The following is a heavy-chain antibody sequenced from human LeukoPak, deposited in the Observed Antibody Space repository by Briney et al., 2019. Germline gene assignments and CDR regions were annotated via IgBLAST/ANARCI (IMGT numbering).Heavy chain of an antibody. CDR3: ARDIDGMDV. J-gene: IGHJ6*02. CDR2: INPKSGGT. Sequence: ASVKVSCKASGYTFTGHYMHWVRQAPGQALEWMGWINPKSGGTNYAQKFQGWVTMTRDTSISTAYMELSRLRSDDTAVYYCARDIDGMDVWGQGTTVTVSS. V-gene: IGHV1-2*04. D-gene: IGHD3-16*02. CDR1: GYTFTGHY.